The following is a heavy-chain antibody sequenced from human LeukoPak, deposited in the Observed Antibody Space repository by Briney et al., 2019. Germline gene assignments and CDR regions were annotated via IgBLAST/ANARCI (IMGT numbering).Heavy chain of an antibody. CDR1: GFTFSSYG. D-gene: IGHD6-13*01. CDR2: IWYDGSNK. CDR3: ARGATYSSSWYSNFDH. Sequence: GGSLRLSCAASGFTFSSYGMHWVRQAPGKGLEWVAVIWYDGSNKYYADSVKGRFTISRDNSKNTLYLQMNSLRAEDTAVYYCARGATYSSSWYSNFDHWGQGTLVTVSS. J-gene: IGHJ4*02. V-gene: IGHV3-33*01.